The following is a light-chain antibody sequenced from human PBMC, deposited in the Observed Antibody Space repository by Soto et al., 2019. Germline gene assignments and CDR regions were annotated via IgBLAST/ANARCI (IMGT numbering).Light chain of an antibody. Sequence: IVMTQSPDSLTVSLRERATINCKSSQRVLNSSNNKNYLAWYQQKPGQPPKLRIYWASTRQSGVADRFTGSGSGTDFTLTIGSLQAEDVAVYYCQQYYGIPRTFGQGTKVEIK. CDR2: WAS. J-gene: IGKJ1*01. V-gene: IGKV4-1*01. CDR3: QQYYGIPRT. CDR1: QRVLNSSNNKNY.